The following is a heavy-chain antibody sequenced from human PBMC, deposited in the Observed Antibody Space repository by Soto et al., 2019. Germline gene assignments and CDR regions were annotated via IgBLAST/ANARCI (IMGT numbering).Heavy chain of an antibody. J-gene: IGHJ4*02. Sequence: QVQLQESGPGLVKPSETLSLTCNVSGASISDYYWSWIRQPPGKGLEWIGYIYTSGNTNYNPSLKRRVTISVDTSKNQFSLKLRSVTAADTAVYYCASHVGSGYSDYWGQGALGTVSS. CDR2: IYTSGNT. CDR3: ASHVGSGYSDY. D-gene: IGHD1-26*01. CDR1: GASISDYY. V-gene: IGHV4-59*13.